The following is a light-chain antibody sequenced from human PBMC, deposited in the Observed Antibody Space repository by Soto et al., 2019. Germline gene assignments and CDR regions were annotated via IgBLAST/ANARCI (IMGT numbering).Light chain of an antibody. V-gene: IGLV1-40*01. CDR2: GNN. CDR3: QSYDSSLSGSV. J-gene: IGLJ2*01. Sequence: QSVLTQPPSVSGAPGQRVTISCTGSSSNIGAGYDVYWYQQLPGTAPKLLMFGNNNRPSGVPDRFSGSKSGTSASLAITGLQAEDEADYSCQSYDSSLSGSVFGGGTKVTVL. CDR1: SSNIGAGYD.